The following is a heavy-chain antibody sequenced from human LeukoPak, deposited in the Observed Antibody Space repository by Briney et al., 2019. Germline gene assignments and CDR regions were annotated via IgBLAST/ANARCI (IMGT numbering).Heavy chain of an antibody. V-gene: IGHV3-48*03. CDR2: ISSSGITI. CDR1: GFTFSRYE. D-gene: IGHD3-22*01. J-gene: IGHJ4*02. CDR3: ARDTGCYDSSGPALDY. Sequence: GGSLRLSCAASGFTFSRYEMNWVRQAPGKGLEWVSYISSSGITIYYADSVKGRFTFSRDNAKNSLYLQMNSLRAEDTAVYYCARDTGCYDSSGPALDYWGQGTLVTVSS.